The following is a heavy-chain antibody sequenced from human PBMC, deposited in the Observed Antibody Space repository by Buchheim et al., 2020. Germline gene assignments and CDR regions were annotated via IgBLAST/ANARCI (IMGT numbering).Heavy chain of an antibody. D-gene: IGHD2-15*01. CDR2: INPSGGST. CDR3: ARMSAATDYYYGMDV. Sequence: QVQLVQSGAEVKKPGPSVKVSCKASGYTFTSYYMHWVRQAPGQGLEWRGMINPSGGSTTYAQKPQGRVPRPRDTSQSTVYMELSSLRSEDTAVYYCARMSAATDYYYGMDVWGQGTT. J-gene: IGHJ6*02. CDR1: GYTFTSYY. V-gene: IGHV1-46*01.